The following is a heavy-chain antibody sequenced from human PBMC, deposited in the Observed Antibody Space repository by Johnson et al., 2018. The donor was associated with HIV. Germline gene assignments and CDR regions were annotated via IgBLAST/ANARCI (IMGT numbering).Heavy chain of an antibody. CDR1: GFTFSNAW. V-gene: IGHV3-7*03. J-gene: IGHJ3*02. CDR3: AKGYSSSTDAFDI. D-gene: IGHD6-13*01. Sequence: VQVVESGGGLVQPGGSLRLSCAASGFTFSNAWMSWVRQAPGKGLEWVANIKQDGSEKYYVDSVKGRFTISRDNAKKSLYLQMNSLRAEDTAVYYCAKGYSSSTDAFDIWGQGTMVTVSS. CDR2: IKQDGSEK.